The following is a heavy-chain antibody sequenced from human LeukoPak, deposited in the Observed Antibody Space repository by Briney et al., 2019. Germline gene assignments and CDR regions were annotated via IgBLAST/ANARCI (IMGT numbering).Heavy chain of an antibody. CDR3: ARFHSSGDSVDYFDY. Sequence: SQTLSLTCTVSGGSISSGDYYWSWIRQPPGKGLEWIGYIYYSGSTYYNPSLKSRVTISVDTSKNQFSLKLSSVTAADTAVYYCARFHSSGDSVDYFDYWGQGTLVTVSS. J-gene: IGHJ4*02. CDR1: GGSISSGDYY. V-gene: IGHV4-30-4*01. CDR2: IYYSGST. D-gene: IGHD2-21*01.